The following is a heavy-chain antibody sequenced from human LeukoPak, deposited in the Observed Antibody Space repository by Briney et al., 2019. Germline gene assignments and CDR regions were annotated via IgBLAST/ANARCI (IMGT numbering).Heavy chain of an antibody. V-gene: IGHV3-33*01. CDR3: ARGYDQFDY. D-gene: IGHD5-12*01. CDR2: IWYDGSNK. J-gene: IGHJ4*02. Sequence: GRSLRLSCAASGFTFSSYGVHWVRQAPGKRLEWVAVIWYDGSNKYYADSMKGRFTISRDNSKNTLYLQMNSLRAEDTAVYYCARGYDQFDYWGQGNLVTVSS. CDR1: GFTFSSYG.